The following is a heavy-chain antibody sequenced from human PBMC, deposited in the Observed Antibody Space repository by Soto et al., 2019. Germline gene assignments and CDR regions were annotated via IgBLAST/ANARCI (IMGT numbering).Heavy chain of an antibody. J-gene: IGHJ6*02. CDR3: AKDSRKDYDYYTIDL. Sequence: GGSLRLSCAASGFTFSSYWMHWVRRAPGKGLVWVSRINSDGSSTSYADSVKGRFTISRDNAENTLYLQMNSLIPEDTALYYCAKDSRKDYDYYTIDLWGQGTTVTVSS. CDR1: GFTFSSYW. V-gene: IGHV3-74*01. CDR2: INSDGSST. D-gene: IGHD3-3*01.